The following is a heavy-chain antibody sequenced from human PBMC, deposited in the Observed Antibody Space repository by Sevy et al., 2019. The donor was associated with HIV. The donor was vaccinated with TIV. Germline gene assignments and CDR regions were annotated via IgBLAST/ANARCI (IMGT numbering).Heavy chain of an antibody. J-gene: IGHJ4*02. CDR1: GFTFSSYS. CDR2: ISSSSSTI. D-gene: IGHD6-13*01. Sequence: GGSLRLSCAASGFTFSSYSMSWVRQAPGKGLEWVSYISSSSSTIYYADSVKGRFTISRDNAKNSLYLQMNSLRDEDTAVYYCARTKGPYSSSWYYFDYWGQGTLVTVSS. CDR3: ARTKGPYSSSWYYFDY. V-gene: IGHV3-48*02.